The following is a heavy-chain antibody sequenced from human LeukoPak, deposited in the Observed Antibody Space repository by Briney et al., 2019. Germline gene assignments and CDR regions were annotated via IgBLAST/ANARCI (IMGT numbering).Heavy chain of an antibody. J-gene: IGHJ4*02. CDR2: INPSGGSTT. D-gene: IGHD3-9*01. CDR1: GYTLTSYY. Sequence: GASVKVSCKASGYTLTSYYMYWVRQAPGQGPEWMGVINPSGGSTTSYAQKIQGRVTMTRDTSMSTVTMELSSLRSEDTAVYYCARGTLRYFDFWGQGTLVTVSS. V-gene: IGHV1-46*01. CDR3: ARGTLRYFDF.